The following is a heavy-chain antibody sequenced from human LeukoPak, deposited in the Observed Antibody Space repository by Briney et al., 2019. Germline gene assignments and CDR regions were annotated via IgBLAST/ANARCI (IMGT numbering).Heavy chain of an antibody. CDR3: AKAGIVATRVIVYYFDY. CDR2: ISGSGGST. CDR1: GFTFSSYA. D-gene: IGHD5-12*01. J-gene: IGHJ4*02. V-gene: IGHV3-23*01. Sequence: GGSLRLSCAASGFTFSSYAMSWVPQAPGKELEWVSAISGSGGSTYYADSVKGRFTISRDNSKNTLYLQMNSLRAEDTAVYYCAKAGIVATRVIVYYFDYWGQGTLVTVSS.